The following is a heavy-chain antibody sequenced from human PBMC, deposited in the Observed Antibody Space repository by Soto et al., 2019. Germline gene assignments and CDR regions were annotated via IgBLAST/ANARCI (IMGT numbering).Heavy chain of an antibody. J-gene: IGHJ5*02. CDR1: GGSISSSSYY. Sequence: SETLSLTCTVSGGSISSSSYYWGWIRQPPGKGLEWIGSIYYSGSTYYNPSLKSRVTISVDTSKNQFSLKLSSVTAADTAVYYCARHAQYPTGYCSSTSCYTAGGFDPWGQGTLVTVSS. CDR3: ARHAQYPTGYCSSTSCYTAGGFDP. V-gene: IGHV4-39*01. D-gene: IGHD2-2*02. CDR2: IYYSGST.